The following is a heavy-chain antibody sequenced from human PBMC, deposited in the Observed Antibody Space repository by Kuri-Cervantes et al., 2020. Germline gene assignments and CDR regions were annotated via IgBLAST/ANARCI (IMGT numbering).Heavy chain of an antibody. Sequence: GGSLRLSCAASGFTFSSYGMHWVRQAPGKGLEWVTIIWYDGSNKYYADSVKGRFTISRDNSKNTLSLQMNSLRAEDTAVYYCARARTPPYYFDYWGQGTLVTVSS. CDR2: IWYDGSNK. V-gene: IGHV3-33*01. J-gene: IGHJ4*02. CDR3: ARARTPPYYFDY. CDR1: GFTFSSYG.